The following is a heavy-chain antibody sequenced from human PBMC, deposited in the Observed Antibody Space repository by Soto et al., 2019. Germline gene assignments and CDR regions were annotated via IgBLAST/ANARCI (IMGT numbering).Heavy chain of an antibody. Sequence: GESLKISCEASGYGFANYWIGWVRQMPGKGLEWMGIIYPGDSDTRYSPSFQGHVTISADKSSSTAYLQWSSLEASDTAIYYCARAHSHGSFQHFDYWGQGTMVTI. CDR3: ARAHSHGSFQHFDY. V-gene: IGHV5-51*01. CDR1: GYGFANYW. CDR2: IYPGDSDT. J-gene: IGHJ4*02. D-gene: IGHD6-19*01.